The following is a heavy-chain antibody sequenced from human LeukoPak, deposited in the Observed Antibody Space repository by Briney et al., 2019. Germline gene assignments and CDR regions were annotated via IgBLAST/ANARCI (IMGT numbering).Heavy chain of an antibody. V-gene: IGHV4-39*07. CDR3: ARRMFTIAAADTFDY. J-gene: IGHJ4*02. CDR1: GGSISSSRYY. D-gene: IGHD6-13*01. Sequence: SETLSLTCTVSGGSISSSRYYWGWISQPPGKGLEWIGRMYYSGSTYYNPSLKSRVSISVDTSKNQFSLKLSSVTAADTAVYYCARRMFTIAAADTFDYWGQGTLVTVSS. CDR2: MYYSGST.